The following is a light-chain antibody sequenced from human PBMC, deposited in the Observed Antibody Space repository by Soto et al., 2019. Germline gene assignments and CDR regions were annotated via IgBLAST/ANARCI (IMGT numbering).Light chain of an antibody. V-gene: IGKV3-20*01. CDR1: QGVSSSY. J-gene: IGKJ1*01. CDR2: GAS. Sequence: EIVLTQSPGTLSLSPGERATLSCRASQGVSSSYLAWYQQKPGQAPRPLIYGASSRAIGIPDRFSGSGYGTDFTLTISRLEPEDFAVYYCQQYGSSPWTFGQGTKVDIK. CDR3: QQYGSSPWT.